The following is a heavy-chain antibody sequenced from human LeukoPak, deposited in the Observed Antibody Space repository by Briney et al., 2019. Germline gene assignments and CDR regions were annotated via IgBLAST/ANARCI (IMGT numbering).Heavy chain of an antibody. J-gene: IGHJ6*03. D-gene: IGHD4-23*01. V-gene: IGHV3-7*01. CDR3: ARIGGNSAAYYYMDV. CDR2: INPGGSGK. Sequence: PGGSLRLSCAASGFTFSTYWMAWVRQAPGKGLEWVANINPGGSGKYYVDSVKGRFTISRDNAKNSLYLQMNSLRAEDTAVYYCARIGGNSAAYYYMDVWGKGTTVTVS. CDR1: GFTFSTYW.